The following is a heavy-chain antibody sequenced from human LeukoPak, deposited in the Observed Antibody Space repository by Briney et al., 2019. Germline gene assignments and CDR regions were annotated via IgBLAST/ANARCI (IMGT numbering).Heavy chain of an antibody. Sequence: GGSLKISCKGSGYSFTSYWIGWVRQMPGKGLEWMGIIYPGDSDTRYSPSFQGQVTISADKSISTAYLQWSSLKASDTAMYYCAGHFTESSGYNDSLGSDYWGQGTLVTVSS. CDR1: GYSFTSYW. D-gene: IGHD3-22*01. CDR2: IYPGDSDT. J-gene: IGHJ4*02. V-gene: IGHV5-51*01. CDR3: AGHFTESSGYNDSLGSDY.